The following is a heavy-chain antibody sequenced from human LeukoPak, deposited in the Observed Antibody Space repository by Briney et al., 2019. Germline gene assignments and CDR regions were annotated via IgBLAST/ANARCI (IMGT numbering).Heavy chain of an antibody. V-gene: IGHV3-30*02. CDR1: GFTFSSYG. CDR2: IRYDGSNK. CDR3: ARILSSSHAFDI. D-gene: IGHD6-13*01. Sequence: PGGSLRLSCAASGFTFSSYGMHWVRQAPGKGLEWVAFIRYDGSNKYYADSVKGRFTISRDNSKNTLYLQMNSLRAEDTAVYYCARILSSSHAFDIWGQGTMVTVSS. J-gene: IGHJ3*02.